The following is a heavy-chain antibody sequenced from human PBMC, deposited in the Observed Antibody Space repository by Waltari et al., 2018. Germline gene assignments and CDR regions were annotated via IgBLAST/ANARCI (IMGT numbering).Heavy chain of an antibody. D-gene: IGHD3-16*02. J-gene: IGHJ4*02. Sequence: VQLHQRGAGLLKPSETLALTCAVNGGSFSGYYWSWIRRPPGKGLEWIGEINHSGVTNYNPSLNSRVTISVDRSKMQFSLNLSSVSAADTAVYYCASPGDYIWGTYRPAYGYWGQGTLVTVSS. CDR3: ASPGDYIWGTYRPAYGY. V-gene: IGHV4-34*01. CDR1: GGSFSGYY. CDR2: INHSGVT.